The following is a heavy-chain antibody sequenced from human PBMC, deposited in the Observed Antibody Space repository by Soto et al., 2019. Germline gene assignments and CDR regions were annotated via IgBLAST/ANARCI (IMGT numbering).Heavy chain of an antibody. J-gene: IGHJ4*02. Sequence: QVLLVDSGGGVVQPGRSLRLSCAASGFTFSSYAMNWVRQAPGKGLEWVALISHDGINKYYADSVRGRFTISRDSSTNTLYLQMNSLRAADTAVYYCGRCTSTSCHLGSDYWGQGTXX. V-gene: IGHV3-30-3*01. CDR2: ISHDGINK. D-gene: IGHD2-2*01. CDR3: GRCTSTSCHLGSDY. CDR1: GFTFSSYA.